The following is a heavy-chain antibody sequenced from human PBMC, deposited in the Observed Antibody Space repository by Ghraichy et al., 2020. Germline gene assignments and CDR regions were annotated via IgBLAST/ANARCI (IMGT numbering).Heavy chain of an antibody. CDR1: GFDFRNYA. Sequence: GGSLRLSCSASGFDFRNYAMSWVRQAPGKGLEWVAAISGTADKTFYGDSVKGRFTISRDNSKSTLFLQMNRLRPEDTALYYCVKDAPLPFDHWGQGTLVTVSS. V-gene: IGHV3-23*01. CDR2: ISGTADKT. D-gene: IGHD2-2*01. J-gene: IGHJ4*02. CDR3: VKDAPLPFDH.